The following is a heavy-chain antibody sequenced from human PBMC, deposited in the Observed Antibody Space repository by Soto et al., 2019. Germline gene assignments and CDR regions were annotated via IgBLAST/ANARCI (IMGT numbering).Heavy chain of an antibody. V-gene: IGHV1-18*04. D-gene: IGHD3-3*01. Sequence: GXSVKVSCRASGYTFTNYGISWVRQAPVQGLEWMGWISAYNGNTNYAQNLQGRVTMTTDTSTSTAYMELRSRRSDDTALYFCPRVPVLRFLEWLIWGQGPLVIVSS. CDR1: GYTFTNYG. CDR3: PRVPVLRFLEWLI. CDR2: ISAYNGNT. J-gene: IGHJ4*02.